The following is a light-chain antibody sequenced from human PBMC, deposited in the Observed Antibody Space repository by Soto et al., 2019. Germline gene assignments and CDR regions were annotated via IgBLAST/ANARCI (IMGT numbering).Light chain of an antibody. CDR2: GVS. V-gene: IGKV3-20*01. Sequence: EIVLPQSPGTLSLSPGERATLSCRASQSISSSYLAWYQQKPGQAPRLLIYGVSSRATGIPDRFSGSGSGTDFTLTISRLEPEDFAVYYCQQYGTSPITFGQGTRLEIK. J-gene: IGKJ5*01. CDR3: QQYGTSPIT. CDR1: QSISSSY.